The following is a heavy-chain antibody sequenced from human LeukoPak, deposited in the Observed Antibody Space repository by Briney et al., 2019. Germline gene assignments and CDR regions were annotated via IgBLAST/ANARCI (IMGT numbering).Heavy chain of an antibody. D-gene: IGHD2-15*01. V-gene: IGHV3-21*01. CDR2: ISSSSYI. CDR3: ASRYCSGGSCYSYFDY. CDR1: GFTFSSYS. J-gene: IGHJ4*02. Sequence: GGSLRLSCAASGFTFSSYSMNWVRQAPGKGLEWVSSISSSSYIYYADSVKGRFTISRDNAKNSLYLQMNSLRAEDTAVYYCASRYCSGGSCYSYFDYWGQGTLVTVSS.